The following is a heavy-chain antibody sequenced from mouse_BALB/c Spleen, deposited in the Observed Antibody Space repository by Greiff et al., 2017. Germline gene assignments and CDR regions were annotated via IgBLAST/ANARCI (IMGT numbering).Heavy chain of an antibody. CDR2: INSNGGST. Sequence: EVQRVESGGGLVQPGGSLKLSCAASGFTFSSYTMSWVRQTPDKRLELVATINSNGGSTYYPDSVKGRFTISRDNAKNTLYLQMSSLKSEDTAMYYCAKGVGAMDYWGQGTSVTVSS. CDR3: AKGVGAMDY. D-gene: IGHD1-1*01. CDR1: GFTFSSYT. J-gene: IGHJ4*01. V-gene: IGHV5-6-3*01.